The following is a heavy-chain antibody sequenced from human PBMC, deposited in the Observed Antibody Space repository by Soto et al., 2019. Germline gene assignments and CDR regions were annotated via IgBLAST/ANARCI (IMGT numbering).Heavy chain of an antibody. V-gene: IGHV3-30*03. Sequence: VQLLESGGGVAQPGRSLRLSCRASGFGFSSYGMLWVRQAPGTGPEWVAFISFDGSTQSYADSVRGRFTISRDNSENTLYLQLDTLRVEDTAMYYCAREGVFGLVKIIPPDYWGQGAQVTVSA. D-gene: IGHD3-3*01. CDR3: AREGVFGLVKIIPPDY. CDR2: ISFDGSTQ. J-gene: IGHJ4*02. CDR1: GFGFSSYG.